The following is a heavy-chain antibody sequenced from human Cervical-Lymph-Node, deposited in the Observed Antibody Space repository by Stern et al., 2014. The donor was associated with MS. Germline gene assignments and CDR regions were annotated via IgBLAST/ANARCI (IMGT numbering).Heavy chain of an antibody. V-gene: IGHV3-33*01. D-gene: IGHD6-13*01. CDR2: ICDDGSNP. J-gene: IGHJ4*02. CDR1: GFSFSRYA. CDR3: ASAYSSSHYYFDY. Sequence: VQLVESGGGVVQPGRSLRLSCAASGFSFSRYAMHWVRQAPGKGLEWVALICDDGSNPYYADSVTVRFTISRDNFKNTLYLQMNSLRAEDTAVYYCASAYSSSHYYFDYWGQGTLVTVSS.